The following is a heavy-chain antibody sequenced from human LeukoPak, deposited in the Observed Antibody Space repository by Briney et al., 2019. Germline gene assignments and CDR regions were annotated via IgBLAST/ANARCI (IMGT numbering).Heavy chain of an antibody. J-gene: IGHJ4*02. CDR1: GFALSTYW. V-gene: IGHV3-74*01. CDR2: ISGDGSRT. D-gene: IGHD2-2*01. Sequence: GGSLRLSCVASGFALSTYWMDWVRQAPGKGPVWISHISGDGSRTSYADSVKGRFTIFRDNAKNTLYLQMNSLRAEDTAVYYCGRNRGYYALDYWGQGTLVTVSS. CDR3: GRNRGYYALDY.